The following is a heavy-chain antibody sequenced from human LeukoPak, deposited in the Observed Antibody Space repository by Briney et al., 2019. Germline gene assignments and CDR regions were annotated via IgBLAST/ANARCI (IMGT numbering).Heavy chain of an antibody. CDR3: ARDRPYCSGGSCYLYYSDY. J-gene: IGHJ4*02. V-gene: IGHV3-53*01. D-gene: IGHD2-15*01. Sequence: GGSLRLSCAASGFTVSSNYMSWVRQAPGKGLEWVSAIYSGGSTYYADSVKGRFTISRDNSKNTLYLQMNSLRAEDTAVYYCARDRPYCSGGSCYLYYSDYWGQGTLVTVSS. CDR2: IYSGGST. CDR1: GFTVSSNY.